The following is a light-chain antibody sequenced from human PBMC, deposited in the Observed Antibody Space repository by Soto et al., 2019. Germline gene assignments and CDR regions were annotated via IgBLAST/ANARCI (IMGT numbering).Light chain of an antibody. CDR3: CSYAPPRNSTV. CDR2: EVT. J-gene: IGLJ1*01. CDR1: SSDVGSYNL. Sequence: QSALTQPASVSGSPGQSITISCTGTSSDVGSYNLVSWYQHHPGTAPKLIIYEVTKRPSGVSNRFSASKSGNTASLTISGLQAEYVSDYYRCSYAPPRNSTVVRSGTKVTVL. V-gene: IGLV2-23*02.